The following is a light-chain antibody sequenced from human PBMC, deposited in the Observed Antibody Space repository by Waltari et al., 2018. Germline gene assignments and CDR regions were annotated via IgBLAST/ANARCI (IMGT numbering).Light chain of an antibody. CDR3: QQYNSYCT. J-gene: IGKJ1*01. CDR2: KAS. CDR1: QSISSW. Sequence: DIQMTQPPSTLSASVGDRVTITCRASQSISSWFAWYQQKPGKAPKLLIYKASSLESGVPSRFSGSGSGTEFTLTISSLQPDDFATYYCQQYNSYCTFGQGTKVEIK. V-gene: IGKV1-5*03.